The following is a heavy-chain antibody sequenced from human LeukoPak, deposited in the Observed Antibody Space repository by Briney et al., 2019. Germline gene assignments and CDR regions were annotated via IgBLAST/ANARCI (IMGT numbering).Heavy chain of an antibody. CDR3: ARDGGRTASGFRPHWFDC. Sequence: PGGSLRLSCAASGSTFSDYEMNWVRPAPGKGLEWVSYISSSGATIHYADSVKGRFTISRDNAKNSLYLQMDSLRAEDTAVYYCARDGGRTASGFRPHWFDCWGQGTLVTVSS. J-gene: IGHJ4*02. CDR1: GSTFSDYE. V-gene: IGHV3-48*03. D-gene: IGHD3-16*01. CDR2: ISSSGATI.